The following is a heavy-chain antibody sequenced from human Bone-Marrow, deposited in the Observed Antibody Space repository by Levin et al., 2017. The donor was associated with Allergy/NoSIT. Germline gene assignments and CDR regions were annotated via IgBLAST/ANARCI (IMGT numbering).Heavy chain of an antibody. J-gene: IGHJ6*02. CDR2: ISGSGVTT. D-gene: IGHD2-2*01. V-gene: IGHV3-23*01. Sequence: PGGSLRLSCAASGFTFDIYALNWVRQAPGKGLEWVSGISGSGVTTYYADSVKGRFTISRDNSKTTLYLQMGSLRAEDSALYYCARFRTSTFTDYYYYPLDVWGQGTTVTVSS. CDR3: ARFRTSTFTDYYYYPLDV. CDR1: GFTFDIYA.